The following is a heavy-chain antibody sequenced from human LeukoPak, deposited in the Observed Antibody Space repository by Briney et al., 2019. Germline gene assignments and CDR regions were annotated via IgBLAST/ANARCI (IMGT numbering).Heavy chain of an antibody. CDR3: ARDWIAVAGTLDFVDY. D-gene: IGHD6-19*01. J-gene: IGHJ4*02. CDR1: GFTFSSYG. CDR2: IWYDGSNK. V-gene: IGHV3-33*01. Sequence: PGRSLRLSCAASGFTFSSYGMHWVRQAPGKGLEWVAVIWYDGSNKYYADSVKGRFTISRDNSKNTLYLQMNSLRAEDTAVYYCARDWIAVAGTLDFVDYWGQGTLVTVSS.